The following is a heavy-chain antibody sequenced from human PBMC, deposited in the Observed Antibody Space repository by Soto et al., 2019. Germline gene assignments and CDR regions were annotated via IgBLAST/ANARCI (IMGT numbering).Heavy chain of an antibody. J-gene: IGHJ4*02. D-gene: IGHD3-22*01. V-gene: IGHV3-7*03. Sequence: GGSLRLSCAASGFTFSAYWMSWVRQAPGKGLEWVAEINNGDGSEKYYVDSVKGRFSISRDNAKNTMYLQMNSLRPGDTAIYYCTKSARNHYYDSSGLLDYWGQGALVTVSS. CDR1: GFTFSAYW. CDR3: TKSARNHYYDSSGLLDY. CDR2: INNGDGSEK.